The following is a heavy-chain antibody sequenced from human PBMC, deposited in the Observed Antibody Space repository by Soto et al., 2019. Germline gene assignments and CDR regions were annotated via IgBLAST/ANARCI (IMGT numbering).Heavy chain of an antibody. D-gene: IGHD1-26*01. Sequence: EVQLVESGGGFVQPGGSLRLSCVASRFSFTNAWMSWVRQAPGKGPEWVGRIKSKTDGGTADYAAPVKGRFTISRDDSQNTLDLHVDSLKTEDTALYHCSTDIGIYGLDLWGQGTTVTVSS. CDR3: STDIGIYGLDL. CDR1: RFSFTNAW. V-gene: IGHV3-15*01. CDR2: IKSKTDGGTA. J-gene: IGHJ6*02.